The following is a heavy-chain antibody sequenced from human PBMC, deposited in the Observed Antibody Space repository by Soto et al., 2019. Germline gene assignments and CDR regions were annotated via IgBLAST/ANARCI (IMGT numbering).Heavy chain of an antibody. Sequence: GGSLRLSCVGSGFTFGNYAMSWVRQAPGKGLEWVSSITGIDGRTYYADSVKGRFTISRDNPKNTLYLQMNNLRAEDTAMFYCAKDRGPYCSGGICYPPSWFDPWGQGTQVTVSP. J-gene: IGHJ5*02. D-gene: IGHD2-15*01. V-gene: IGHV3-23*01. CDR2: ITGIDGRT. CDR3: AKDRGPYCSGGICYPPSWFDP. CDR1: GFTFGNYA.